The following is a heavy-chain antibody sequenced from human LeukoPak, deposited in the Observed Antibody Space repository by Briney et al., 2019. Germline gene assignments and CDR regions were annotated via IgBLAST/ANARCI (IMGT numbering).Heavy chain of an antibody. CDR1: GYTFTSYG. J-gene: IGHJ4*02. D-gene: IGHD3-22*01. V-gene: IGHV1-18*01. CDR2: ISAYNGNT. Sequence: ASVKVSCKASGYTFTSYGISWVRQAPGQGLEWMGWISAYNGNTNYAQKLQGRVTMTTDTSTSTAYMELRSLRSDDTAVYYCARDLGSHDSSGYYDDYWGQGTLVTVSS. CDR3: ARDLGSHDSSGYYDDY.